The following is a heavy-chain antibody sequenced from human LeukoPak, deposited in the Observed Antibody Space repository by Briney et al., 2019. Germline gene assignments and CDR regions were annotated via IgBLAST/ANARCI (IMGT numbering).Heavy chain of an antibody. J-gene: IGHJ5*02. V-gene: IGHV1-2*06. D-gene: IGHD1-7*01. CDR3: AREELSSWFDP. CDR2: INPNSGGS. Sequence: ASVKVSCTASGYTFTDYYMHWVRQAPGQGLEWMGRINPNSGGSNYAQEFQSRVTMTRDTSISTAYMELNRLTSDDTAVYYCAREELSSWFDPWGQGTLVTVSS. CDR1: GYTFTDYY.